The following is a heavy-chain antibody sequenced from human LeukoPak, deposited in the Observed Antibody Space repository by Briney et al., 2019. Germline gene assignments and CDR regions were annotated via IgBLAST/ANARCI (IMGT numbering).Heavy chain of an antibody. D-gene: IGHD3-9*01. J-gene: IGHJ4*02. V-gene: IGHV3-74*01. CDR1: GFTFSAYW. CDR2: VKYDGSTT. CDR3: ARDLNWLLFDY. Sequence: GGSLRLSCAASGFTFSAYWMHWVRQAPGKGLVWVSRVKYDGSTTTYADSVRGRFTISRDNAKNILYLQMNSPRVEDTAVYYCARDLNWLLFDYWGQGTLVTASS.